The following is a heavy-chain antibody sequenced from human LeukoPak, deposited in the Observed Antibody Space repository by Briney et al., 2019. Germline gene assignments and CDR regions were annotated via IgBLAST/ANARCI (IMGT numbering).Heavy chain of an antibody. V-gene: IGHV4-30-4*01. Sequence: SETLSLTCTVSRGSINTGNYYWSWIRQPPGKGLEWLGFIHYSGSTDYNPSLKSRVSISVDTSKNQFSLKLSSVTAADTAVYYCARRRNYYDSSGYREYDAFDIWGQGTMVTVSS. CDR3: ARRRNYYDSSGYREYDAFDI. J-gene: IGHJ3*02. CDR2: IHYSGST. CDR1: RGSINTGNYY. D-gene: IGHD3-22*01.